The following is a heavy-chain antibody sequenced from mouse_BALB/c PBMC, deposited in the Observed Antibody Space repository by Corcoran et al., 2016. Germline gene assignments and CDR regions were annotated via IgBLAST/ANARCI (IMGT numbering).Heavy chain of an antibody. Sequence: QVTLKESGPGILQPSQTLSLTCSFSGFSLSTSGMGVSWIRQPSGKGLEWLAHIYWDDDKRYNPSLKSRLTISKDTASNQVFLTITSVDTAVTSTYYWAREWDGNYPLDDGGQGTTLTVSS. CDR3: AREWDGNYPLDD. CDR1: GFSLSTSGMG. CDR2: IYWDDDK. J-gene: IGHJ2*01. D-gene: IGHD2-1*01. V-gene: IGHV8-12*01.